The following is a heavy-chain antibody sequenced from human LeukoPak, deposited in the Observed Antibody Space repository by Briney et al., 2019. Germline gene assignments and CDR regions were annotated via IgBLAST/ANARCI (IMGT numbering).Heavy chain of an antibody. J-gene: IGHJ4*02. Sequence: GGSLRLSCAASGFTFSSYSMNWVRQAPGKGLEWVSYISSSSTTIYYADSVKGRFTISRDNAKNSLYLQMNSLRAEDTALYYCARTLSVVVTGNFDYWGQGTLVTVSS. CDR2: ISSSSTTI. D-gene: IGHD2-21*02. V-gene: IGHV3-48*01. CDR3: ARTLSVVVTGNFDY. CDR1: GFTFSSYS.